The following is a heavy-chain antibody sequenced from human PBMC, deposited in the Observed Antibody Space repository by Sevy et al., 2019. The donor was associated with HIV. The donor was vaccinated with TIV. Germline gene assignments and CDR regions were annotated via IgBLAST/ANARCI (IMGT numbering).Heavy chain of an antibody. CDR3: ARGRKTTEEWLEELDYYYGLDV. V-gene: IGHV3-30*02. Sequence: GGSLRLSCAASGFSLTTSDMHWVRQAPGKGLEWVAYVRNDGSNKYYADSVRDRFTISRGSPKNTIYLQMNSLRDEDTAIYYCARGRKTTEEWLEELDYYYGLDVWGQGTTVTVS. D-gene: IGHD2-8*01. CDR2: VRNDGSNK. CDR1: GFSLTTSD. J-gene: IGHJ6*02.